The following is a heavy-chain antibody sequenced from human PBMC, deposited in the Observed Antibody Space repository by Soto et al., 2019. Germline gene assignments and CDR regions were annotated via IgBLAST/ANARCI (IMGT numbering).Heavy chain of an antibody. CDR1: GGSFDGDY. Sequence: SETLSLTCALYGGSFDGDYWRWIRQSPGKGLGWMGEIHQSGSTKYNPSLKSRVSLLVDTSTKQFSLTMTSMTGADRGVYYCARGVDSWSGYLFWGQGTPVTVSS. J-gene: IGHJ4*02. V-gene: IGHV4-34*01. CDR2: IHQSGST. CDR3: ARGVDSWSGYLF. D-gene: IGHD3-3*01.